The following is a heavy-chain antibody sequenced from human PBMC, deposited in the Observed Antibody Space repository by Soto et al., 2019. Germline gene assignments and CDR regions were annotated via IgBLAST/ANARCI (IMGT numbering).Heavy chain of an antibody. J-gene: IGHJ5*02. CDR2: MNPNSGNT. Sequence: ASVKVSCKASGYTFTSYDINWVRQATGQGLEWMGWMNPNSGNTGYAQKFQGRVTMTRNTSISTAYMELSSLRSEDTAVYYCARGLYCSSTSCYYDWFDPWGQGTLVTVSS. V-gene: IGHV1-8*01. CDR3: ARGLYCSSTSCYYDWFDP. CDR1: GYTFTSYD. D-gene: IGHD2-2*01.